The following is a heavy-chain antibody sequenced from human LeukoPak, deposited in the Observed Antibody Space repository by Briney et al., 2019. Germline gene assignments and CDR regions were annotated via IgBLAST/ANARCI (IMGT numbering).Heavy chain of an antibody. J-gene: IGHJ4*02. CDR1: GFTFSSYS. CDR2: ISSSSSYI. Sequence: GGSLRLSCAASGFTFSSYSMNWVRQAPGKGLEWVSSISSSSSYIYYADSVKGRFTISRDNAKNSLYLQVNSLRAEDTAVYYCARDDLGQVPAANYWGQGTLVTVSS. D-gene: IGHD2-2*01. V-gene: IGHV3-21*01. CDR3: ARDDLGQVPAANY.